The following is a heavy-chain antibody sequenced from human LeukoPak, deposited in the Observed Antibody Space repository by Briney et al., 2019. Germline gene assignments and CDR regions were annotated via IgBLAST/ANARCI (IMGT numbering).Heavy chain of an antibody. Sequence: GGSLRLSCAASGFTSGVYAVSWVRQAPGKGLEWVSAFSGGGDSYYADSVKGRFTISRDNSKKILYLQMNSLRAEDTAVYYCGKEVERHFDLKYWGQGTLVTVSS. J-gene: IGHJ4*02. CDR2: FSGGGDS. CDR1: GFTSGVYA. V-gene: IGHV3-23*01. CDR3: GKEVERHFDLKY.